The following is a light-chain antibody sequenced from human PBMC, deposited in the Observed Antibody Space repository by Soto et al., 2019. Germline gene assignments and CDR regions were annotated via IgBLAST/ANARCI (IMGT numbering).Light chain of an antibody. V-gene: IGKV1-6*01. J-gene: IGKJ1*01. CDR1: QGIRND. CDR3: LQDYNYPWT. Sequence: AIPMTQSPSSLSASVGDRVTITCRASQGIRNDLGWYQQKPGKAPKLLIYAASSLQSGVPSRFSGSGSGTDFTLTISSLQPKDFATYYCLQDYNYPWTFGQGTKVEIK. CDR2: AAS.